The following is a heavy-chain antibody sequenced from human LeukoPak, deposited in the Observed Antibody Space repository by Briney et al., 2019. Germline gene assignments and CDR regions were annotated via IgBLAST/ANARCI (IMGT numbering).Heavy chain of an antibody. V-gene: IGHV1-8*01. D-gene: IGHD3-22*01. J-gene: IGHJ3*02. CDR3: ARGPSGYYYAFDI. CDR1: GYTFTSYD. CDR2: RNPNSGNT. Sequence: ASVKVSCKASGYTFTSYDINWVRQATGQGLEWMGWRNPNSGNTGYAQKFQGRVTMTRNTSISTAYMELRSLRSEDTDVYYCARGPSGYYYAFDIWGQGTMVTVSS.